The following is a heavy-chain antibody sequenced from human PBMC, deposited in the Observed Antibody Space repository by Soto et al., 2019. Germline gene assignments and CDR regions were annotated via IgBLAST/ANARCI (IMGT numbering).Heavy chain of an antibody. CDR3: AGVNYEILTGPDELSHYYYYMDV. D-gene: IGHD3-9*01. CDR1: GFTFSRHW. CDR2: IKQDGSQK. Sequence: GGSLRLSCAASGFTFSRHWMTWVRQAPEKGLEWLANIKQDGSQKYYVDSVKGRFTISRDNAKNSLYLQMNSLRAEDTAVYYCAGVNYEILTGPDELSHYYYYMDVWGKGTMVTVSS. J-gene: IGHJ6*03. V-gene: IGHV3-7*04.